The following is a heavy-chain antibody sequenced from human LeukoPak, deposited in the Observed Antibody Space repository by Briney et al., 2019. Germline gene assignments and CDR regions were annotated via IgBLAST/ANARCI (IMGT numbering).Heavy chain of an antibody. CDR1: GGSISSSSYY. J-gene: IGHJ6*02. D-gene: IGHD5-18*01. CDR3: ARRKGPSYGKPSHYYGMDV. Sequence: SETLSLTCTVSGGSISSSSYYWGWIRQPPGKGLEWIGSIYYSGSTYYNPSLKSRVTISVDTSKNQFSLKLSSVTAADTAVYYCARRKGPSYGKPSHYYGMDVWGQGTTVTVSS. V-gene: IGHV4-39*07. CDR2: IYYSGST.